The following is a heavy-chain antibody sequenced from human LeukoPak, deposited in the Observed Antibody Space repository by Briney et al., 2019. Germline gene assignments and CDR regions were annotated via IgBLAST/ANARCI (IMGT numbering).Heavy chain of an antibody. D-gene: IGHD6-19*01. J-gene: IGHJ3*02. CDR2: IYYSGST. CDR3: ARAGGVRRLKEWLGAIPPAGAFDI. CDR1: GGSISSGSYY. Sequence: KSSETLSLTCTVSGGSISSGSYYWSWIRQPAGKGLEWIGYIYYSGSTNYNPSLKSRVTISVDTSKNQFSLKLSSVTAADTAVYYCARAGGVRRLKEWLGAIPPAGAFDIWGQGTMVTVSS. V-gene: IGHV4-61*10.